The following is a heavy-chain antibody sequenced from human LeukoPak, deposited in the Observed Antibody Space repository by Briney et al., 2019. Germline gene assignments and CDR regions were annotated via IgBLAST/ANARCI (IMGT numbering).Heavy chain of an antibody. CDR3: ARIVYEQQLVDVAFDI. V-gene: IGHV3-33*01. Sequence: GGSLRLSCAASGFTFSSYGMHWVRQAPGKGLEWVAVIWYDGSNKYYADSVKGRFTISRDNSKNTLYLQMNSLGAEDTAVYYCARIVYEQQLVDVAFDIWGQGTMVTVSS. J-gene: IGHJ3*02. CDR2: IWYDGSNK. CDR1: GFTFSSYG. D-gene: IGHD6-13*01.